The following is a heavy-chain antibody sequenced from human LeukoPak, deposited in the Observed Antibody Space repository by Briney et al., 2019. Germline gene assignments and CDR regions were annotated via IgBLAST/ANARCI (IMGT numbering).Heavy chain of an antibody. Sequence: GGSLRLSCVASGFTFSNYWMTWFRQTPGKGLEWVGNINQDGSEKYYLDSVRGRFTISRDNAKNSLYLQMNSLRVEDTAIYYCARDYVWGSSESDYWGQGTLVTVSS. V-gene: IGHV3-7*01. CDR3: ARDYVWGSSESDY. D-gene: IGHD7-27*01. J-gene: IGHJ4*02. CDR1: GFTFSNYW. CDR2: INQDGSEK.